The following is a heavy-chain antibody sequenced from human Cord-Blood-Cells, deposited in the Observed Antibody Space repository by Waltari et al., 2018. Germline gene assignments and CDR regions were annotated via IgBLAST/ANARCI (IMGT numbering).Heavy chain of an antibody. Sequence: EVQLLESGGGLVQPGGSLRLSCAASGFTFRSYAMSWVRRSPGKGLEWVSAISGSGGSTYYADAVKCRFTISRDNSKNTLYLQMSSLRAEDTAVYYCAKGRRHALDYWGQGTLVTVSS. D-gene: IGHD2-2*01. CDR3: AKGRRHALDY. CDR1: GFTFRSYA. CDR2: ISGSGGST. V-gene: IGHV3-23*01. J-gene: IGHJ4*02.